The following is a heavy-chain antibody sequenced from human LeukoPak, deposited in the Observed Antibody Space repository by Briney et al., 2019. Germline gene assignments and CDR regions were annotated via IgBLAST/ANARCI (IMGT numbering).Heavy chain of an antibody. Sequence: GRSLRLSCAASGFTFNTYGMHWVRQAPGKGLEWVSVLWYDGSDKYYADSVKGRFTISRDNSKYTLYLQMNSLGAEDTAVYYCARGARPDSSGYCDFWGQGTLVTVSS. D-gene: IGHD3-22*01. V-gene: IGHV3-33*01. J-gene: IGHJ4*02. CDR1: GFTFNTYG. CDR2: LWYDGSDK. CDR3: ARGARPDSSGYCDF.